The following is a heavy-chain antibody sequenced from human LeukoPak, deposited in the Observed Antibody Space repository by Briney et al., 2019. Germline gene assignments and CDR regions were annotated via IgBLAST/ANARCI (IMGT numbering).Heavy chain of an antibody. Sequence: PSETLSLTCAVSGYSISSRNWWGWIRQPPGKVLEWIWYIHPDGRIHYNPSLKSRVSMSLDTSKNQFSLKLTSLTAVDPAVYYCARNPEIAAFEDWGQGTLVTVSS. CDR2: IHPDGRI. V-gene: IGHV4-28*05. D-gene: IGHD1-14*01. CDR3: ARNPEIAAFED. CDR1: GYSISSRNW. J-gene: IGHJ4*02.